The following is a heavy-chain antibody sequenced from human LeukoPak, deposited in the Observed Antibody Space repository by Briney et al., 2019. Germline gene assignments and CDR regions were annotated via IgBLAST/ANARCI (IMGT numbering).Heavy chain of an antibody. CDR3: ARVKGDYAGWRAFDI. CDR2: INWNGGST. V-gene: IGHV3-20*04. J-gene: IGHJ3*02. D-gene: IGHD4-23*01. CDR1: GFTFDDYG. Sequence: PGGSLRLSCAASGFTFDDYGMSWVGQAPGKGVEGVSGINWNGGSTGYADSVNGRFTISRDNAKNSLYLQMNSLRAEDTALYYCARVKGDYAGWRAFDIWGQGTMVTVSS.